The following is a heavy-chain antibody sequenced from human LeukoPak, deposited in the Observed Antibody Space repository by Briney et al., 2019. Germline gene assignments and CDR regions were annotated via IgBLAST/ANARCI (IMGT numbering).Heavy chain of an antibody. V-gene: IGHV1-58*01. CDR1: GFTFTSSA. J-gene: IGHJ4*02. CDR2: IVVGSGNT. D-gene: IGHD6-13*01. CDR3: AKDIDSYTQQLEGPFDY. Sequence: SVKVSCKASGFTFTSSAVQWVRQARGQRLEWIGWIVVGSGNTNYAQKFQERVTITRDTSTSTAYMELSSLRSEDTAVYYCAKDIDSYTQQLEGPFDYWGQGTLVTVSS.